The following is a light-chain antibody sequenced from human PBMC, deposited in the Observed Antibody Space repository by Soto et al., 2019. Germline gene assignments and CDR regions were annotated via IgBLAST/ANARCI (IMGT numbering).Light chain of an antibody. CDR1: QDISNY. CDR2: DAS. V-gene: IGKV1-33*01. J-gene: IGKJ4*01. CDR3: QQYDNLPLS. Sequence: IQMTQSPSSLSASVGDRVTITCQAIQDISNYLNWYQQKPGKAPKLLIYDASNLETGVPSRFSGSGSVTDFTVAISSLQPEDIATYYCQQYDNLPLSFGGGTKVEIK.